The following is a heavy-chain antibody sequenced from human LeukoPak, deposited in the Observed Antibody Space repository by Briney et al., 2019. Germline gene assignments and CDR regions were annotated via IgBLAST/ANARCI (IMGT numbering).Heavy chain of an antibody. Sequence: GGSLRLSCAASGFTFSDYYMGWIRQAPGKGLEWVSYIGSSGTYTNYADSVKGRFTISADNTKNSLYLEMNSLRAEDTAVYYCARTSGDGAATSIDYWGQGTLVTVSS. D-gene: IGHD4/OR15-4a*01. J-gene: IGHJ4*02. CDR2: IGSSGTYT. V-gene: IGHV3-11*06. CDR1: GFTFSDYY. CDR3: ARTSGDGAATSIDY.